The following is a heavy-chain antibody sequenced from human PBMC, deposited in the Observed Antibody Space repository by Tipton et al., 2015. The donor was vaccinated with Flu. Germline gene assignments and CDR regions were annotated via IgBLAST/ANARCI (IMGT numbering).Heavy chain of an antibody. J-gene: IGHJ4*02. V-gene: IGHV4-4*07. D-gene: IGHD6-13*01. Sequence: TLSLTCNVSGGSISNYYWNWIRQPAGKGLEWIGRVYSNGGTNYNPSLKSRVTMSVDTSKNKLSLKLSSVTAADTAVYYCARGSSTWYHSCDYWGQGTLVIVSS. CDR3: ARGSSTWYHSCDY. CDR1: GGSISNYY. CDR2: VYSNGGT.